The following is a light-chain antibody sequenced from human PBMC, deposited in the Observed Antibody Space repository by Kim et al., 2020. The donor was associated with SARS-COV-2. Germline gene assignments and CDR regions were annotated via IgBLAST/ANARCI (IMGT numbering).Light chain of an antibody. J-gene: IGLJ2*01. CDR1: SSDVGSYNL. CDR3: CSYAGSSTFV. Sequence: QSALTQPASVSGSPGQSITFSCTGTSSDVGSYNLVSWYQQHPGKAPKLMIYEVSKRPSGVSNRFSGSKSGNTASLTISGLQAEDEADYYCCSYAGSSTFVFGGGTQLTVL. V-gene: IGLV2-23*02. CDR2: EVS.